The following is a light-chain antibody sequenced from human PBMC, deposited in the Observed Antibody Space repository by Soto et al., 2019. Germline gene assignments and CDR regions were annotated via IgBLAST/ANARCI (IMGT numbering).Light chain of an antibody. CDR3: SSYTTSNTLV. CDR1: SSDVGHYNY. CDR2: EVT. V-gene: IGLV2-14*01. Sequence: QSALTQPASVSGSPGQSITISCTGTSSDVGHYNYVSWYQQHPGKAPKLMIYEVTNRPSGVSHRFSGSKSGNTASLTISGLQAEDEADYFCSSYTTSNTLVFGGGTK. J-gene: IGLJ3*02.